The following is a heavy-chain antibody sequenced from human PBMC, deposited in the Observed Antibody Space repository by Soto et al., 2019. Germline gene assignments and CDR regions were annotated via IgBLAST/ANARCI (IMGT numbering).Heavy chain of an antibody. Sequence: SVKVSCKASGGTFSSYAISWVRQAPGQGLEWMGGIIPIFGTANYAQKFQGRVTITADESTSTAYMELSSLRSEDTAVYYCAREEMATTLDSYWGQGTLVTVSS. CDR2: IIPIFGTA. CDR3: AREEMATTLDSY. D-gene: IGHD1-1*01. J-gene: IGHJ4*02. V-gene: IGHV1-69*13. CDR1: GGTFSSYA.